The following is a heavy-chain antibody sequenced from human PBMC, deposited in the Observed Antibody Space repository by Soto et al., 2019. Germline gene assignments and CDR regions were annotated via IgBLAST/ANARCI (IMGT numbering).Heavy chain of an antibody. D-gene: IGHD3-22*01. CDR3: TTDQRPHYYYDSSGFSSSDYGMDV. V-gene: IGHV3-15*07. CDR2: IKSKTDGRTT. J-gene: IGHJ6*02. Sequence: PGGSLRLSCAASGFTFSNAWMNWVRQAPGKGLEWVGRIKSKTDGRTTDYAAPVKGRFTISRDDSKNTLYLQMNSLKTEDTAVYYCTTDQRPHYYYDSSGFSSSDYGMDVWGEGTRVTVSS. CDR1: GFTFSNAW.